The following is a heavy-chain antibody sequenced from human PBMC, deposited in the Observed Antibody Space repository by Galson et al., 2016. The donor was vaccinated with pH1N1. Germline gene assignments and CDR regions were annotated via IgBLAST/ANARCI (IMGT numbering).Heavy chain of an antibody. Sequence: SLRLSCAASGFTFSNFAMSWVRQAPGRGLKWVSDISGGGDNTYYADSVKGRFTISRDNSKNILYLHMNSLSPEDTGIFYFAKFDLSTMVTPGYFDSWGHGTLVSVSS. CDR3: AKFDLSTMVTPGYFDS. CDR2: ISGGGDNT. D-gene: IGHD4-23*01. V-gene: IGHV3-23*01. J-gene: IGHJ4*01. CDR1: GFTFSNFA.